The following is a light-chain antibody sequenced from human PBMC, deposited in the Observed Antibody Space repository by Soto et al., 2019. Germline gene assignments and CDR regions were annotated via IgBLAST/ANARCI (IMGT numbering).Light chain of an antibody. J-gene: IGKJ5*01. CDR1: QSVISSY. V-gene: IGKV3-20*01. CDR3: QQSNSSPIS. Sequence: EIVLTPSPCTLSLSPGERATLPCSASQSVISSYLAWYLQKPRQAPTLLIYVASSSATVIPDRFSGSGSGTDFHPNISSLKLEDIAVYYSQQSNSSPISFREGIRFEI. CDR2: VAS.